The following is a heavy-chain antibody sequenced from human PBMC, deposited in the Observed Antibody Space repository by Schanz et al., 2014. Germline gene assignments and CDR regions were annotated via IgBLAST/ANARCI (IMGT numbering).Heavy chain of an antibody. CDR2: IDPNSGGT. CDR3: ARELRLEYYFDY. J-gene: IGHJ4*02. D-gene: IGHD4-17*01. Sequence: QVQLVQSGADVKKPGASVKVSCKASGNTLSAYYIHWIRQAPGQGLEWMGWIDPNSGGTNYAQKFQGRVTMTRDTSISTAYMELSSLRSDDTAVYYCARELRLEYYFDYWGQGTLVSVSS. V-gene: IGHV1-2*02. CDR1: GNTLSAYY.